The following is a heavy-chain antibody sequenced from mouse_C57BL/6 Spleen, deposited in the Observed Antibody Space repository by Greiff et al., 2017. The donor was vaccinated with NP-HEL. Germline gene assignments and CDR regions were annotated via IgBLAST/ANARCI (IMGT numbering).Heavy chain of an antibody. V-gene: IGHV1-26*01. CDR3: GRGWLLRDFDY. CDR2: INPNNGGT. CDR1: GYTFTDYY. Sequence: EVQLQQSGPELVKPGASVKISCKASGYTFTDYYMNWVKQSHGKSLEWIGDINPNNGGTSYNQKFKGKATLTVDKSSSTAYMELRSLTSEDSAVYYCGRGWLLRDFDYWGQGTTLTVSS. J-gene: IGHJ2*01. D-gene: IGHD2-3*01.